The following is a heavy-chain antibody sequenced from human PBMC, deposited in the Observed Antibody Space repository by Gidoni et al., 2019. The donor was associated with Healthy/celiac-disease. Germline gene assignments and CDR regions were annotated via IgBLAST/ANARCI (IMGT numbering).Heavy chain of an antibody. CDR1: GFTFSNAW. CDR2: IKSKTDGGTT. V-gene: IGHV3-15*07. J-gene: IGHJ5*02. CDR3: TTDPNYYDSSGYYLKNWFDP. D-gene: IGHD3-22*01. Sequence: EVQLVESGGGLVKPGGSLRLSCAASGFTFSNAWMNWVRQAPGKGLEWVGRIKSKTDGGTTDYAAPVKGRFTISRDDSKNTLYLQMNSLKTEDTAVYYCTTDPNYYDSSGYYLKNWFDPWGQGTLVTVSS.